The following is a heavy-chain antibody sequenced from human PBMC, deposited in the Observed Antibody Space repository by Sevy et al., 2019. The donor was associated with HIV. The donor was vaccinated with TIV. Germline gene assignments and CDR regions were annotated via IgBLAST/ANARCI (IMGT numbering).Heavy chain of an antibody. V-gene: IGHV5-51*01. CDR1: GYSFTSHW. J-gene: IGHJ4*02. CDR2: IYPDDSDT. D-gene: IGHD3-22*01. CDR3: EASRSGCFDSSGYYIY. Sequence: GESLKISCKGSGYSFTSHWIGWVRHMPGKGLEWMGIIYPDDSDTRYSPSFQGQVTFSADKSISTAYLQWSSLKASDTAMYYCEASRSGCFDSSGYYIYWGQGTLVTVSS.